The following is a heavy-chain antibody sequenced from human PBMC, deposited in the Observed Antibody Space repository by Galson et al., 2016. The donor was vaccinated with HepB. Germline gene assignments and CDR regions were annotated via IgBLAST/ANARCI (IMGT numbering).Heavy chain of an antibody. D-gene: IGHD2/OR15-2a*01. CDR3: ARGIWNNWFDP. CDR2: IYSTGNT. J-gene: IGHJ5*02. CDR1: GGSISSGGYY. V-gene: IGHV4-31*03. Sequence: TLSLTCTVSGGSISSGGYYWSWIRQHPGKGLEWIGYIYSTGNTYHNPSLKSRVTTSVDTSKNQFSLNLTSVTAADTAVYYCARGIWNNWFDPWGQGTLVTVSS.